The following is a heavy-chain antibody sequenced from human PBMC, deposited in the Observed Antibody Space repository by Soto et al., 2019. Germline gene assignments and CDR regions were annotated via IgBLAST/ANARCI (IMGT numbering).Heavy chain of an antibody. CDR3: AREATTFLDY. V-gene: IGHV1-2*04. D-gene: IGHD4-4*01. CDR2: INPNSGDT. CDR1: GYTFTAGYY. J-gene: IGHJ4*02. Sequence: ASVKVSCKASGYTFTAGYYINWVRRAPGQGLEWMGWINPNSGDTNYAQKFQDWVTMTRDTPISTAYMELSRLRSDDTAMYFCAREATTFLDYWGQGTLVTVSS.